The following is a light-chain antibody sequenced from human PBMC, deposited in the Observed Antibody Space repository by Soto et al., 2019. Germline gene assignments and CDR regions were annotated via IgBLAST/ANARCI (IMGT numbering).Light chain of an antibody. J-gene: IGKJ1*01. V-gene: IGKV1-12*01. CDR1: QGIRSW. CDR3: QQGNSFPPT. Sequence: DIQMTQSPSSVSASVGDRVTITCRASQGIRSWLAWYQQKPGKAPKLLIYAASNLQSGVPSRFSGSGSETDFTLTISSLQPEDFAPYYCQQGNSFPPTFGQGTKVEIK. CDR2: AAS.